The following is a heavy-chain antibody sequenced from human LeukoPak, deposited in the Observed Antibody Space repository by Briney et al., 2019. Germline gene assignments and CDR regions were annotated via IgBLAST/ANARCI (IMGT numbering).Heavy chain of an antibody. D-gene: IGHD2-2*02. Sequence: PGGSLRLSCAASGFSFSDCYVSWIRQAPGKGLECVSYISSRGTTIYYADSVKGRFAISRDNAKNSLYLQMSSLRAEDTAVYYCATLNTRYAFDIWGQGTMVTVSS. CDR1: GFSFSDCY. J-gene: IGHJ3*02. V-gene: IGHV3-11*01. CDR2: ISSRGTTI. CDR3: ATLNTRYAFDI.